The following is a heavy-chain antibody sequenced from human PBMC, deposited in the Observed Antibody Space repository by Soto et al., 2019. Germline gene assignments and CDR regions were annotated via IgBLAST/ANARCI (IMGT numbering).Heavy chain of an antibody. CDR1: GGSINYSY. CDR3: ARINYGDYYYGMDV. CDR2: ISYTGSA. V-gene: IGHV4-59*01. Sequence: ETLSLTCTVSGGSINYSYWTWIRQPPGKGLEWIGYISYTGSANYNASLKSRLTISVDTSKNQFSLKLSSVTAADTALYYCARINYGDYYYGMDVWGQGTTVIVSS. D-gene: IGHD4-17*01. J-gene: IGHJ6*02.